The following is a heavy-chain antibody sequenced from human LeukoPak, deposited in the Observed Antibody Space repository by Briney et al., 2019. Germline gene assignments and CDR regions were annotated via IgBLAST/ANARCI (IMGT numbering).Heavy chain of an antibody. D-gene: IGHD2-21*02. J-gene: IGHJ6*02. CDR1: GGSFTVYY. V-gene: IGHV4-34*01. CDR3: ASSYCGGDCYSEWSYYYGMDV. CDR2: IKHSGST. Sequence: SETLSLTCAVHGGSFTVYYWRWIRHTLGKGLEWIGEIKHSGSTNYTPSLKSRVTISVDTTKNQFSLNLSSVTAAHTTVYSSASSYCGGDCYSEWSYYYGMDVWGQGTTVSVSS.